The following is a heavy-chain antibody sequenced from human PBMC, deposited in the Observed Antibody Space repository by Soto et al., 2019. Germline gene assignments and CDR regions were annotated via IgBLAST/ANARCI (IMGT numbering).Heavy chain of an antibody. D-gene: IGHD3-3*01. CDR3: ATYREYYDFWSGYLYYFDY. CDR2: IYPGDSDT. V-gene: IGHV5-51*01. CDR1: GYSFTSYW. J-gene: IGHJ4*02. Sequence: GESLKISCKGSGYSFTSYWIGWVRKMPGKGLEWMGIIYPGDSDTRYSPSFQGQVTISADKSISTAYLQWSSLKASDTAMYYCATYREYYDFWSGYLYYFDYWGQGTLVTVSS.